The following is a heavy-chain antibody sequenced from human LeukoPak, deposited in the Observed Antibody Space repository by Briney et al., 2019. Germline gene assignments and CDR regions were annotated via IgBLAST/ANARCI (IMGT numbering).Heavy chain of an antibody. J-gene: IGHJ4*02. D-gene: IGHD1-26*01. CDR3: ARAIVGAPIDY. Sequence: GASVKVSCKASGYTFSGYYIHCVRQAPEHGLEWMGWINPNSGVTNYARKFQGRVTMTRDTSISTAYMEPSRLRSDDTAVFYCARAIVGAPIDYWGQGTLVTVSS. CDR2: INPNSGVT. V-gene: IGHV1-2*02. CDR1: GYTFSGYY.